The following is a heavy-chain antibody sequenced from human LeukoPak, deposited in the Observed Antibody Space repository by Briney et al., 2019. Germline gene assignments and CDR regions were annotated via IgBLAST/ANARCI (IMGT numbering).Heavy chain of an antibody. D-gene: IGHD4-17*01. CDR3: ARDQTLIYGDYYFDY. V-gene: IGHV3-74*01. J-gene: IGHJ4*02. CDR1: GFTFSSYW. Sequence: GGSLRLSCAASGFTFSSYWMHWVRQAPGKGLVWVSRINSDGSSTSYADSVKGRFTISRDNAKNTLYLQMNSLRAEDTAVYYCARDQTLIYGDYYFDYWGQGTLVTVSS. CDR2: INSDGSST.